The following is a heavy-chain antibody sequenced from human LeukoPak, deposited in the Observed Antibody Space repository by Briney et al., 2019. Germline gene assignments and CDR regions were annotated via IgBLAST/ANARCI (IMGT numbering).Heavy chain of an antibody. D-gene: IGHD3-10*01. V-gene: IGHV3-23*01. J-gene: IGHJ5*02. Sequence: PGGSLRLSCAASGFTFSSYAMSWVRQAPGKGLEWVSAISGSGGSTYYADSVKGRFTISRDNSKNTLYLQMNSLRAEDTAVYYCAKDPVLLWFGELLDDNWFDPWGQGPLVTVSS. CDR3: AKDPVLLWFGELLDDNWFDP. CDR2: ISGSGGST. CDR1: GFTFSSYA.